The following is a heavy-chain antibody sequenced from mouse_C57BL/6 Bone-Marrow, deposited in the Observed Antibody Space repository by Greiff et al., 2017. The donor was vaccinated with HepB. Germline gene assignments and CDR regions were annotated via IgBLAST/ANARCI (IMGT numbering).Heavy chain of an antibody. J-gene: IGHJ2*01. CDR2: IYPGSGST. Sequence: VQLQQPGAELVKPGASVKMSCKASGYTFTSYWITWVKQRPGQGLEWIGDIYPGSGSTNYNEKFKSKATLTVDTPSSTAYMQLSSLTSEDSAVYYCARSTTGYWGQGTTLTVSS. CDR1: GYTFTSYW. CDR3: ARSTTGY. V-gene: IGHV1-55*01.